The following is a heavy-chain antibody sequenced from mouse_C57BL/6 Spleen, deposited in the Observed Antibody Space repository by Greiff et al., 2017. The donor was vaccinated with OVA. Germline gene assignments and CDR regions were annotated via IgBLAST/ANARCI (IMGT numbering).Heavy chain of an antibody. CDR3: ANYYGSRVGAMDY. J-gene: IGHJ4*01. V-gene: IGHV1-82*01. D-gene: IGHD1-1*01. CDR2: IYPGDGDT. Sequence: QVQLKESGPELVKPGASVKISCKASGYAFSSSWMNWVKQRPGKGLEWIGRIYPGDGDTNYNGKFKGKATLTADKSSSTAYMQLSSLTSEDSAVYFCANYYGSRVGAMDYWGQGTSVTVSS. CDR1: GYAFSSSW.